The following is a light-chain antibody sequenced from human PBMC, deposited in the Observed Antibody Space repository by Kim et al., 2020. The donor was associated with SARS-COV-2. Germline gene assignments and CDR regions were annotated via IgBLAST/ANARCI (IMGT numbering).Light chain of an antibody. Sequence: LGQTVSITCQGDSIRSYFASWYQQRPGQAPILVLYPETNRPSGIPDRFSGSVSGNMSSLTITGAQAEDEADYYCNSRDSSGDRWVFGGGTQLTVL. CDR2: PET. V-gene: IGLV3-19*01. CDR3: NSRDSSGDRWV. J-gene: IGLJ3*02. CDR1: SIRSYF.